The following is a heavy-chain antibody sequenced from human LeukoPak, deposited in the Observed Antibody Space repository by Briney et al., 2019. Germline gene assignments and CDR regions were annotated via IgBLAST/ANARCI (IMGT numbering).Heavy chain of an antibody. D-gene: IGHD3-9*01. CDR3: ARALSDYDILTGYSPYYYYMDV. CDR2: IYYSGST. V-gene: IGHV4-59*01. CDR1: GGSISSYY. Sequence: SETLSHTCTVSGGSISSYYWSWIRQPPGKGLEWIGYIYYSGSTNYNPSLKSRVTISVDTSKNQFSLKLSSVTAADTAVYYCARALSDYDILTGYSPYYYYMDVWGKGTTVTISS. J-gene: IGHJ6*03.